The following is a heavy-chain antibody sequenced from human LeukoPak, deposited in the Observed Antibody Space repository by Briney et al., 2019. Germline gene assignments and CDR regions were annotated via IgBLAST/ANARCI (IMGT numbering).Heavy chain of an antibody. CDR1: GFTFSSYA. CDR2: ISYDGSNK. J-gene: IGHJ6*02. CDR3: ARAGRDTAQYYYYGMDV. Sequence: GGSLRLSCAASGFTFSSYAMHWVRQAAGKGLEWVAVISYDGSNKYYADSVKGRFTISRDNSKNTLYLQMNSLRAEDTAVYYCARAGRDTAQYYYYGMDVWGQGTTVTVSS. D-gene: IGHD5-18*01. V-gene: IGHV3-30-3*01.